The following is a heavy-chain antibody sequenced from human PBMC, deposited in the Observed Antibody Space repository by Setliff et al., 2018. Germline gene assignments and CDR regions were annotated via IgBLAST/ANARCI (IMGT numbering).Heavy chain of an antibody. CDR3: ARGGGYGSGGSFHNAPFDY. V-gene: IGHV4-39*07. CDR1: GGSISSSSYY. J-gene: IGHJ4*02. CDR2: IYYSGST. Sequence: PSETLSLTCTVSGGSISSSSYYWGWIRRPPGKGLEWIGSIYYSGSTYYNPSLKSRVTISIDKPNKQFSLELRSLTAADTALYYCARGGGYGSGGSFHNAPFDYWGQGMLVTVSS. D-gene: IGHD3-10*01.